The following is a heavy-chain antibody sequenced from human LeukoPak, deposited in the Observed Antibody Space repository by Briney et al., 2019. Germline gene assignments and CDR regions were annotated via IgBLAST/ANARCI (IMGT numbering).Heavy chain of an antibody. CDR1: GYTFINYG. CDR2: ISANSGNT. Sequence: GASVKVSCKASGYTFINYGISWVRQALGQGLEWMGWISANSGNTKFAQKVQGRVTMTTDTSTSTAYMELRSLRSDDTAVYYCARGGIAAAGTNYYYGMDVWGQGTTVTVSS. V-gene: IGHV1-18*01. D-gene: IGHD6-13*01. CDR3: ARGGIAAAGTNYYYGMDV. J-gene: IGHJ6*02.